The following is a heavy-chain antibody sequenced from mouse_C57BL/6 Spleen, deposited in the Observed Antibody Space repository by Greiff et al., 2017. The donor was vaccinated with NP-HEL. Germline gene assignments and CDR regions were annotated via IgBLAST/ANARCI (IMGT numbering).Heavy chain of an antibody. J-gene: IGHJ1*03. D-gene: IGHD1-1*01. V-gene: IGHV1-69*01. CDR3: ASGCGAVVEGYFDV. CDR2: IDPSDSYT. CDR1: GYTFTSYW. Sequence: QVQLQQPGAELVMPGASVKLSCKASGYTFTSYWMHWVKQRPGQGLEWIGEIDPSDSYTNYIQKFKGKSTLTADKSSSTAYMQLSSLTSEDSAVYDGASGCGAVVEGYFDVWGTGTTVTVSS.